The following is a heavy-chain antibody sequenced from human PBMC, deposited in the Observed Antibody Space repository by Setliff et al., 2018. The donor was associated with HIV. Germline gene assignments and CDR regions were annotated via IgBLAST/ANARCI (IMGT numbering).Heavy chain of an antibody. Sequence: LSLTCTVSGSSISRYYWSWIRQPPGKGLEWIGYIYYSGSTNYNPSLKSRVTISVDTSKNQFSLKLTSVTAADTAVYYCARGPSLQTTLFDYWGQGTLVTVSS. CDR3: ARGPSLQTTLFDY. CDR2: IYYSGST. J-gene: IGHJ4*02. CDR1: GSSISRYY. V-gene: IGHV4-59*01.